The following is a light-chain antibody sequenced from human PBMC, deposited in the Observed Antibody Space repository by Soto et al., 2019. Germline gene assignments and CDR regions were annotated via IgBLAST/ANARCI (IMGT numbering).Light chain of an antibody. V-gene: IGLV1-44*01. CDR1: SSNIGTNS. J-gene: IGLJ1*01. CDR2: SNN. Sequence: QSVLTQPPSASGTPGQRVTISCSGSSSNIGTNSVNWYQQFPGTAPKLLIYSNNQRPSGVPDRFSGSKSGTSASLAISGLQSEDEADYYCAAWDDSLSGDVFGTGTKLTVL. CDR3: AAWDDSLSGDV.